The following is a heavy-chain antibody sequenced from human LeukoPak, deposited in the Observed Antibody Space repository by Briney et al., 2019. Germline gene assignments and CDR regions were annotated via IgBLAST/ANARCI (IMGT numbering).Heavy chain of an antibody. CDR2: IYFTGNA. D-gene: IGHD1-26*01. J-gene: IGHJ4*02. CDR1: GGSISGSSYY. V-gene: IGHV4-39*01. Sequence: SETLSLTCTVSGGSISGSSYYWGWIRQPPGKGLEWIGSIYFTGNAYYNPSLKSRVTISADTSKNQFSLILGSVTAADTAVYYCARHYWRVGDTFIDSWGQGTLVTVSS. CDR3: ARHYWRVGDTFIDS.